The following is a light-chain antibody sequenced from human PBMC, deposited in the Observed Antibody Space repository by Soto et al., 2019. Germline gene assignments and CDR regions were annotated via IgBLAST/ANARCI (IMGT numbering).Light chain of an antibody. J-gene: IGLJ1*01. Sequence: QSALTQPASVSGSPVQSITISCTGTSSDVGGYNYVSWYQQHPGKAPKLMIYDVSNRPSGVSNRFSGSKSGNTASLTISGLQAEDEADYYCSSYTSSSPYVFGTGTKVTV. V-gene: IGLV2-14*01. CDR3: SSYTSSSPYV. CDR1: SSDVGGYNY. CDR2: DVS.